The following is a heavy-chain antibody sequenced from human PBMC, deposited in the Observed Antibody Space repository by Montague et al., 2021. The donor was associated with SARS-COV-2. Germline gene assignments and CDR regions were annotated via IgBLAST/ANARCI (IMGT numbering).Heavy chain of an antibody. CDR1: GGSFSNYY. CDR2: VNQSGTT. Sequence: SETLSLTCAIYGGSFSNYYWSWIRRPPGKGLEWIGEVNQSGTTIYNPSVKSGVTISEDTSKNQFYLRLNSVTAADTAVYYCARGGRPGVVPGAGPAGRAFDIWGQGTMVTVSS. CDR3: ARGGRPGVVPGAGPAGRAFDI. D-gene: IGHD2-2*01. J-gene: IGHJ3*02. V-gene: IGHV4-34*01.